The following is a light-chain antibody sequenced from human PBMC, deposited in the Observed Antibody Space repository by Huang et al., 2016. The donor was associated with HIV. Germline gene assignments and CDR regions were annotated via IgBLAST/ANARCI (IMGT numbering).Light chain of an antibody. CDR1: QNIATY. J-gene: IGKJ4*01. Sequence: EIVLTQSPVTLSLSPGKRATLSCRASQNIATYLAWYQQKPGQAPRLLIYDASNRATGIPARFSGSGSGTDFTLTISSLDPEECVVYYCQQRSKWPLTFGGGTKVEIK. CDR2: DAS. V-gene: IGKV3-11*01. CDR3: QQRSKWPLT.